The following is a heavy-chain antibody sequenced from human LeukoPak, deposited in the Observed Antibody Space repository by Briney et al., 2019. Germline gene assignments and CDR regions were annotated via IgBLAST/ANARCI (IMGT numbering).Heavy chain of an antibody. J-gene: IGHJ4*02. Sequence: GESLRLSCAASGFTFSAYWMTWVRQAPGKGLAWVANIIEGGDVKYYVDSVKGRFTISRDNAKNSLYLQMNSLRAEDTAVYYCARESTGYPVARRGFDYWGQGTLVTVSS. V-gene: IGHV3-7*01. CDR3: ARESTGYPVARRGFDY. CDR1: GFTFSAYW. CDR2: IIEGGDVK. D-gene: IGHD3-9*01.